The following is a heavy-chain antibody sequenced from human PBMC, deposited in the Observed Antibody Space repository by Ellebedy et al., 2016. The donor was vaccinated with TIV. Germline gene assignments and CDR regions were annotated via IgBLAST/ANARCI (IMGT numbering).Heavy chain of an antibody. J-gene: IGHJ4*02. CDR1: GGSFTGYY. CDR2: INQSGSA. Sequence: SETLSLTCAVYGGSFTGYYYSWIRQPPGKGLEWIGEINQSGSATSTPSLKGRVTISVDMSKNQFSLRLSSVTAADTAVYYCAEGRSGWYYFDYWGQGTPVTVSS. V-gene: IGHV4-34*01. D-gene: IGHD6-19*01. CDR3: AEGRSGWYYFDY.